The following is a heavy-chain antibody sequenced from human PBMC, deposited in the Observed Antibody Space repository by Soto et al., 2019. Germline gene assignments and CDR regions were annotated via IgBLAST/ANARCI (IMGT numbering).Heavy chain of an antibody. J-gene: IGHJ6*02. D-gene: IGHD2-15*01. V-gene: IGHV1-18*01. CDR1: GYTFTSYG. Sequence: ASVKVSCKASGYTFTSYGISWVRQAPGQGLEWMGWISAYNGNTNYAQKLQGRVTMTTDTSTSTAYMELRSLRSDDTAVYYCAIVYCSGGSCTPYYYGMDVWGQGTTVTVSS. CDR2: ISAYNGNT. CDR3: AIVYCSGGSCTPYYYGMDV.